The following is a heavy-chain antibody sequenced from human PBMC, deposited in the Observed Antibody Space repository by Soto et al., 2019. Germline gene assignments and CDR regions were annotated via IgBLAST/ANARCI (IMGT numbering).Heavy chain of an antibody. CDR1: GFTFSSYA. CDR2: ISGSGGST. J-gene: IGHJ6*03. D-gene: IGHD3-3*01. Sequence: GGSLRLSCAASGFTFSSYAMSWVRQAPGKGLEWVSAISGSGGSTYYADSVKGRFTISRDNSKNTLYRQMNSLRAEDTAVYYCAKDLRFLEWPYPDYYYYYMDVWGKGTTVTVSS. CDR3: AKDLRFLEWPYPDYYYYYMDV. V-gene: IGHV3-23*01.